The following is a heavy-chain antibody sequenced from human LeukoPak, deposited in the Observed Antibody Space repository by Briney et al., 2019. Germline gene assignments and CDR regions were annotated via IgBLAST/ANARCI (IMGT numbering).Heavy chain of an antibody. V-gene: IGHV3-48*01. CDR3: ARDHVDGGGGSSRRGDY. Sequence: GGSLRLSSTASGFSFTNYNMNWVRQAPGKGLEWISYISSSSSVKQYADYVKGRFTVSRDNAKNSLYLQINSLRAEDTAIYYCARDHVDGGGGSSRRGDYWGQGTLVTVSS. J-gene: IGHJ4*02. CDR1: GFSFTNYN. CDR2: ISSSSSVK. D-gene: IGHD2-21*01.